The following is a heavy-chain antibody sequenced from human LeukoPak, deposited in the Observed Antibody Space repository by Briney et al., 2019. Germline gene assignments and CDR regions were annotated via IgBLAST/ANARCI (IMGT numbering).Heavy chain of an antibody. V-gene: IGHV4-34*01. D-gene: IGHD1-26*01. CDR3: ARGFSGSFYYYYYMDV. J-gene: IGHJ6*03. CDR1: GGSFTDYY. CDR2: INHSGIT. Sequence: SESLSLACAVDGGSFTDYYWSCVRPPPGEWLGWVGEINHSGITHYNPTLKSRVTISADTPKNQFSSKLSSETAADTAVYYCARGFSGSFYYYYYMDVWGKGTTVTVSS.